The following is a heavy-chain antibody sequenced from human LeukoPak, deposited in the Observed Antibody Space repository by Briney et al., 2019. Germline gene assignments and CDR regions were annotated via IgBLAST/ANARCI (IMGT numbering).Heavy chain of an antibody. J-gene: IGHJ6*02. Sequence: GGSLRLSCAASGFTFSDYYMSWIRQAPGKGLEWVSYISSSGSTIYYADSVKGRFTISRDNAKNSLYLQMNSLRAEDTAVYYCARDLNSNYDYGMDVWGQGTTVTVSS. D-gene: IGHD4-11*01. V-gene: IGHV3-11*01. CDR3: ARDLNSNYDYGMDV. CDR2: ISSSGSTI. CDR1: GFTFSDYY.